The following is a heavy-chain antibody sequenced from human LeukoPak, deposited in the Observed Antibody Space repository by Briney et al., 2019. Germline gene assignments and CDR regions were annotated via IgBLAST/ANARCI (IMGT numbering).Heavy chain of an antibody. CDR2: VDHTGTT. J-gene: IGHJ6*03. Sequence: SETLSLTCTVSDDSITMYYWTWIRQPPGKGLEWIGYVDHTGTTNFNPSLNGRVSISRDTSKNFFSLRLRSVTAADTAVYFCARGRVSSSTWYSTYYYFFYMDFWGKGTTVTVSS. CDR3: ARGRVSSSTWYSTYYYFFYMDF. V-gene: IGHV4-59*01. CDR1: DDSITMYY. D-gene: IGHD4-11*01.